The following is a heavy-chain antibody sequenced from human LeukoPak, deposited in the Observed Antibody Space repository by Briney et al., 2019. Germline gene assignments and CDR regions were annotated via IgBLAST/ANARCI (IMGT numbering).Heavy chain of an antibody. CDR2: INPSDGST. J-gene: IGHJ4*02. V-gene: IGHV1-46*01. CDR3: ARDQEGFDY. Sequence: ASVKVSCKASGYIFISYYIHWVRQAPGQGLEWMGVINPSDGSTNYAQKFQGRVTMTRDTSTSTVHMELSGLRSEDTAVYYCARDQEGFDYWGQGTLVTVSS. CDR1: GYIFISYY.